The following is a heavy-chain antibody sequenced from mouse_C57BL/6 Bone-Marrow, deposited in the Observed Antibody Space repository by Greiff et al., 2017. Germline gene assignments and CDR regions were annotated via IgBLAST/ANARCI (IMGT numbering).Heavy chain of an antibody. D-gene: IGHD1-1*01. CDR3: ARASYGSTYAMDY. CDR2: IDPNSGGT. Sequence: QVQLQQSGAELVKPGASVKLSCKASGYTFTSYWMHWVKQRPGRGLEWIGRIDPNSGGTKYTEKFKGKATLTVDKPSSTAYLQLSSLTSEDSAVYYCARASYGSTYAMDYWGQGTTVTGSS. V-gene: IGHV1-62-3*01. J-gene: IGHJ4*01. CDR1: GYTFTSYW.